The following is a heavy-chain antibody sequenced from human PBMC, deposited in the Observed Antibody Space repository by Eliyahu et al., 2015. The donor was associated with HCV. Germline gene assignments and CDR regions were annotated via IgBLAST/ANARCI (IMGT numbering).Heavy chain of an antibody. CDR2: IDWDDEK. V-gene: IGHV2-70*17. Sequence: QVTLRESGPALVKPTQTLTLTCTFSGFSLSTGGMCVSWIRQPPGKALEWLARIDWDDEKFFSPSLKTRLSISKDTSKNQVFLTMSNVDPVDTATYYCARTVGVVHHRGKFDPWGQEILVTVSP. CDR1: GFSLSTGGMC. CDR3: ARTVGVVHHRGKFDP. J-gene: IGHJ5*02. D-gene: IGHD3-3*01.